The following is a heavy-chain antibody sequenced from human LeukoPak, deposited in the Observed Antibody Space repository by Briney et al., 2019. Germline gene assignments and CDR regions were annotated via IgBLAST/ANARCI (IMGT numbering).Heavy chain of an antibody. CDR2: VYYSGST. J-gene: IGHJ3*02. CDR3: ARNLPGPRAFDI. Sequence: SETLSLTCTVSGGSISSHYWSWIRQPPGKGLEWIGYVYYSGSTNYNPSLKSRVTISVDTSKNQFSLKLSSVTAADTAVYYCARNLPGPRAFDIWGQGTMVTVSS. V-gene: IGHV4-59*11. CDR1: GGSISSHY. D-gene: IGHD1-14*01.